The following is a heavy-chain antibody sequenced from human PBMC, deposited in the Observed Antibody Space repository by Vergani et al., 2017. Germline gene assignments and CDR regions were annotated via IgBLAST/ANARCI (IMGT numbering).Heavy chain of an antibody. Sequence: QVQLVETGGGVVQPGGSLRLYCATSGASFNTYGAHWVRQAPGKGLEWVAFIGYDGRIKYNVDSVKGRFTISRDTSKKTLSLQMRCLRAYDTAVYYCAKDGRENSDYGYFDYWDQGTLVTVSS. J-gene: IGHJ4*02. CDR1: GASFNTYG. CDR2: IGYDGRIK. D-gene: IGHD4-17*01. V-gene: IGHV3-30*02. CDR3: AKDGRENSDYGYFDY.